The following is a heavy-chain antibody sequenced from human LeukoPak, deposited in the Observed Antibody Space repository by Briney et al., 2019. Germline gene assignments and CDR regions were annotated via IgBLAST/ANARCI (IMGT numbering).Heavy chain of an antibody. CDR3: ARVGVGYDILTGYYGNDAFDI. Sequence: PSETLSLTCTVSGASILGYYWSWIRQPAGKGLEWIGRISTSGSTNYNPSLKTRVTMSADTSKSQMSLKLSSVTAADTAVYYCARVGVGYDILTGYYGNDAFDIWGQGTMVTVSS. CDR1: GASILGYY. J-gene: IGHJ3*02. CDR2: ISTSGST. V-gene: IGHV4-4*07. D-gene: IGHD3-9*01.